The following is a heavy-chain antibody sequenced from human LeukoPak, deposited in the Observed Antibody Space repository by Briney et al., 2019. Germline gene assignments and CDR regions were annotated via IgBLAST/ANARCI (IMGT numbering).Heavy chain of an antibody. CDR1: GGTFSSYA. J-gene: IGHJ4*02. CDR2: IIPIFGTA. V-gene: IGHV1-69*05. CDR3: AREPNPRTGTTSPSDY. Sequence: VASVKVSCKASGGTFSSYAISWVRQAPGQGLEWMGGIIPIFGTANYAQKFQGRVTITTDESTSTAYMELSSLRSEDTAVYYCAREPNPRTGTTSPSDYWGQGTLVTVSS. D-gene: IGHD1-7*01.